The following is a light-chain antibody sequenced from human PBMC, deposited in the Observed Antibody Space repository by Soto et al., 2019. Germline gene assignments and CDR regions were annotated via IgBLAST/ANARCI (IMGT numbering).Light chain of an antibody. V-gene: IGKV1-12*01. CDR3: QQGHDWPLT. CDR1: QGLRGS. CDR2: VTS. Sequence: DIQMTQSPSSVSASVGDRVTITCRAPQGLRGSLACYQQKPGKAPKLLISVTSRLQSGVPSRFSGSASGTDFTVTNDSLKPEDLAAYYCQQGHDWPLTVGQGTRLEIK. J-gene: IGKJ5*01.